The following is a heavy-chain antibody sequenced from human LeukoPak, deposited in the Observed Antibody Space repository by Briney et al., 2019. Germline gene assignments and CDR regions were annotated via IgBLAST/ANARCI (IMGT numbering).Heavy chain of an antibody. Sequence: PSETLSLTCTVSGGFISSNSYYWGWIRQPPGKGLEWIGSIYYSGSTNYNPSLKSRVTISVDTSKNQFSLKLTSVTAADTAVYYCARAGSYDAFDIWGQGTMVTVSS. V-gene: IGHV4-39*07. D-gene: IGHD3-10*01. CDR2: IYYSGST. CDR3: ARAGSYDAFDI. J-gene: IGHJ3*02. CDR1: GGFISSNSYY.